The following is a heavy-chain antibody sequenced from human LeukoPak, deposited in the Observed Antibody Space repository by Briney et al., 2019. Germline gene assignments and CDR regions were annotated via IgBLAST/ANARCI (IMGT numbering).Heavy chain of an antibody. J-gene: IGHJ3*02. CDR1: GGSFSGYY. CDR3: ARADILYYYDSSGYYPHAFDI. V-gene: IGHV4-34*01. CDR2: INHSGST. D-gene: IGHD3-22*01. Sequence: SETLSLTCAVYGGSFSGYYWSWIRQPPGKGLEWIGEINHSGSTNYNPSLKSRVTISVDTSKNQFSLKLSSVTAADTAVYYCARADILYYYDSSGYYPHAFDIWGQGTMVTVSS.